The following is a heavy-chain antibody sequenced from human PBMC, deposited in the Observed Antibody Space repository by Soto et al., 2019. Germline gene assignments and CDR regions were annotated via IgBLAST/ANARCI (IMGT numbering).Heavy chain of an antibody. V-gene: IGHV3-53*01. CDR3: ARGGYCSSTSCYTNY. CDR1: GFTVSSNY. J-gene: IGHJ4*02. CDR2: IYSGGNT. Sequence: GGSLRLSCAASGFTVSSNYMSWVRQAPGRGLDWVSVIYSGGNTYYADSVKGRFTISRDNSKNTLYLQMNSLRAEDTAVYYCARGGYCSSTSCYTNYWGQGTLVTASS. D-gene: IGHD2-2*02.